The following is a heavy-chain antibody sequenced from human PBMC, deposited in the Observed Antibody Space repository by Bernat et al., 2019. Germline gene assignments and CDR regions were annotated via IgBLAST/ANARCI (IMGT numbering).Heavy chain of an antibody. J-gene: IGHJ4*02. Sequence: EVQLVESGGDLVQPGGSLRLSCAASGFTVSSTYMSWVRQAPGKGLEWVSVIYSSGSTYYAESVKGRFTISRENSKNTLYLQMNSLRVEDTAFYYCAREGYSYGPLDYWGQGTLVTVSS. CDR3: AREGYSYGPLDY. CDR2: IYSSGST. V-gene: IGHV3-66*01. D-gene: IGHD5-18*01. CDR1: GFTVSSTY.